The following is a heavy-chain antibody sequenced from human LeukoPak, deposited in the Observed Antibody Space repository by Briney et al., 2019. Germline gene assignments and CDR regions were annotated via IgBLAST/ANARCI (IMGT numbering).Heavy chain of an antibody. D-gene: IGHD1-14*01. V-gene: IGHV4-34*01. Sequence: PSETLSLTCAVYGGSFSGYYWSWIRQPPGKGLEWIGEINHSGSTNYNPSLKSRVTISVDTSKNQFSLKLSSVTAADTAVYYCARSGRWPYYYYYMDVWGKGTTVTISS. J-gene: IGHJ6*03. CDR2: INHSGST. CDR3: ARSGRWPYYYYYMDV. CDR1: GGSFSGYY.